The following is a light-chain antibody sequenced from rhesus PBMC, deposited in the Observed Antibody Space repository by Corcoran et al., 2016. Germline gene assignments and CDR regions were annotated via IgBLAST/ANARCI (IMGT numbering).Light chain of an antibody. CDR1: QSISSW. J-gene: IGKJ3*01. V-gene: IGKV1-22*01. CDR3: QQYSSSLFT. CDR2: KAS. Sequence: DIQMTQSPSSLSASVGDTVTITCRASQSISSWLAWYQQKPGKAPKLLIYKASTLQSGVPSRFSGGGSGTDFTLTISRLQSEDFATYYCQQYSSSLFTFGPGTKLDIK.